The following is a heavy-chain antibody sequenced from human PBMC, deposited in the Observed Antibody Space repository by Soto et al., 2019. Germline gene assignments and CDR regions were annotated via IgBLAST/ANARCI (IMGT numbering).Heavy chain of an antibody. CDR2: IYHSGST. CDR1: GGSISSSNW. V-gene: IGHV4-4*02. D-gene: IGHD6-19*01. Sequence: QVQLQESGPGLVKPSGTLSLTCAVSGGSISSSNWWSWVRQPPGKGLEWIGEIYHSGSTNYNPSLESRVTISVDKSKNQFSLKLSSVTAAETAVYYCARRKDRGQWLVHVYFDYWGQGTLVTVSS. CDR3: ARRKDRGQWLVHVYFDY. J-gene: IGHJ4*02.